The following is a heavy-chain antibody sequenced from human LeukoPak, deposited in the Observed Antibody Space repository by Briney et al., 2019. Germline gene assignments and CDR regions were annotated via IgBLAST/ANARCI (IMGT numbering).Heavy chain of an antibody. Sequence: GGSLRLSCADSGFTFSSHAMSWVRQAPGKALGWVSAIVGSGGSTYYSDSVKGRFTISRDNSRNTLSLQMNSLRAEDTAVYYCAKAFTMKARADLYYFDYWGQGTLVTVSS. J-gene: IGHJ4*02. V-gene: IGHV3-23*01. CDR1: GFTFSSHA. D-gene: IGHD3-22*01. CDR3: AKAFTMKARADLYYFDY. CDR2: IVGSGGST.